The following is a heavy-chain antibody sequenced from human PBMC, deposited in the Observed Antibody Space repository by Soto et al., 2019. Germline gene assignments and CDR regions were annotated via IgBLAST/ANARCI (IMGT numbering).Heavy chain of an antibody. Sequence: QMQMQESGPRLVKPSETLSLTCTVSGASITDSYCSWIRQPPEKGLEWIGYIYFSGIANYNPSLKSRATISRDTSKNEFSLKLTSVTAADTAIYYCARGDSDLAVSEAAYWGQGTLVTVSS. J-gene: IGHJ1*01. D-gene: IGHD2-15*01. CDR3: ARGDSDLAVSEAAY. CDR2: IYFSGIA. V-gene: IGHV4-59*01. CDR1: GASITDSY.